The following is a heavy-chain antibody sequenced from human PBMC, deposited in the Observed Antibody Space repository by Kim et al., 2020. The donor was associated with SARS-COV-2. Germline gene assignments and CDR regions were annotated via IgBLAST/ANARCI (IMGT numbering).Heavy chain of an antibody. D-gene: IGHD2-15*01. V-gene: IGHV3-33*01. CDR1: GFNFNSYG. Sequence: GGSLRLSCAASGFNFNSYGMHWVRQAPGKGLEWLAVIWSDGSERYYADSVKGRFSISRDNSKNTLYLQMDSLRVEDTALYFCARDPPLDYCSPGSCQPDSSSNGMDVWGQGTTVSVSS. CDR2: IWSDGSER. J-gene: IGHJ6*02. CDR3: ARDPPLDYCSPGSCQPDSSSNGMDV.